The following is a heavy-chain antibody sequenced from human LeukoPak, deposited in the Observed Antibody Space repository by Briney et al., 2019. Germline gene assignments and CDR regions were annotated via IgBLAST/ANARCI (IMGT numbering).Heavy chain of an antibody. D-gene: IGHD6-6*01. CDR1: GGSFSGYY. Sequence: SETLSLTCAVYGGSFSGYYWSLIRQPPGKGLEWIGEINHSGSTNYNPSLKSRVTISVDTSKNQFSLKLSSVTAADTAVYYCARDPVLLAAHVPRNGMDVWGQGTTVTVSS. J-gene: IGHJ6*02. CDR3: ARDPVLLAAHVPRNGMDV. V-gene: IGHV4-34*01. CDR2: INHSGST.